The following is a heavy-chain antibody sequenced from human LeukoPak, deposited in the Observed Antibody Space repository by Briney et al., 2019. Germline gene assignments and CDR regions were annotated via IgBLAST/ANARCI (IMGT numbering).Heavy chain of an antibody. J-gene: IGHJ6*02. D-gene: IGHD5-18*01. CDR2: MYYTGST. CDR3: ARHRIQPPVLMDV. CDR1: GGSTSSSSHY. Sequence: SETPSLTCTVSGGSTSSSSHYWGWIRQSPGKGLEWIAIMYYTGSTYYNPPLKSRVSTSVDTSRNQFSLKLTSVTAADTAVYYCARHRIQPPVLMDVWGQGTTVTVSS. V-gene: IGHV4-39*01.